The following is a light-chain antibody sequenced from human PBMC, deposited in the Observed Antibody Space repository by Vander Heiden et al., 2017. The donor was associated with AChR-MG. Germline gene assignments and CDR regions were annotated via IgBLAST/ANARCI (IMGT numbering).Light chain of an antibody. Sequence: DIRMTQSPSSLSASVGDRVTITCRASQNIATYLNWYQHKPGKAPELLIYAASSLQSGVPSRFSGSRSGTAFTLTISSLQPEDFATYYCQQTDSDSVTFGGGTKVEIK. CDR3: QQTDSDSVT. J-gene: IGKJ4*01. V-gene: IGKV1-39*01. CDR2: AAS. CDR1: QNIATY.